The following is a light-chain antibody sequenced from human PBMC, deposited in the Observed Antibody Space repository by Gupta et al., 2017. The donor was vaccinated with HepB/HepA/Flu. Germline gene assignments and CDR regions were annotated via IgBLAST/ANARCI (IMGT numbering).Light chain of an antibody. J-gene: IGKJ3*01. Sequence: EIVLTPSPCTLSLSPGERATLSCRASQSVSSSYLAWYQQKPGQAPRLLIYGASSRDTGIPDRFSGSGSGKDLTLTSSRREQEDFAEYYCQQYGSSPPFTFGHGTKVDIK. CDR1: QSVSSSY. CDR3: QQYGSSPPFT. V-gene: IGKV3-20*01. CDR2: GAS.